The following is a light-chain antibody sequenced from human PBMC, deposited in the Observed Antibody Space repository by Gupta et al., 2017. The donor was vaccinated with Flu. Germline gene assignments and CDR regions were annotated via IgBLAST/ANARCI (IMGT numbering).Light chain of an antibody. CDR2: RGS. J-gene: IGKJ1*01. Sequence: DVVMTQSPLSLPVTFGQPASISCRSSQSRGHSDGNNYLNWFQQKPGQSPRRLIYRGSNRDYGVPDRFSGSGSGTDFTLKISRGEAEDVGVYYCKQRKHCPMTFGQGTKVEIK. CDR3: KQRKHCPMT. CDR1: QSRGHSDGNNY. V-gene: IGKV2-30*02.